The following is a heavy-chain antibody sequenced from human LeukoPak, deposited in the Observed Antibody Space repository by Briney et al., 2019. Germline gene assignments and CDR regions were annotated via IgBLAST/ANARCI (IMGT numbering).Heavy chain of an antibody. CDR1: GYTFTSYG. CDR2: MNPNSGNT. CDR3: ARVGYDILTGPEDYFDY. Sequence: ASVKVSCKASGYTFTSYGISWVRQAPGQGLEWMGWMNPNSGNTGYAQKFQGRVTMTRNTSISTAYMELSSLRSEDTAVYYCARVGYDILTGPEDYFDYWGQGTLVTVSS. J-gene: IGHJ4*02. V-gene: IGHV1-8*02. D-gene: IGHD3-9*01.